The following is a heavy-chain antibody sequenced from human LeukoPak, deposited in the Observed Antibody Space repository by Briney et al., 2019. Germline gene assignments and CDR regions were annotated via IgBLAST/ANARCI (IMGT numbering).Heavy chain of an antibody. Sequence: GGSLRLSCSASGFTFSSYAMKWVRQAPGKGLEWVANIKQDGSEKYYVDSVKGRFTISRDNAKNSLYLQMNSLRAEDTAVYYCASYFPLTGVLDYWGQGALVTVSS. V-gene: IGHV3-7*01. CDR1: GFTFSSYA. CDR2: IKQDGSEK. D-gene: IGHD3-9*01. J-gene: IGHJ4*02. CDR3: ASYFPLTGVLDY.